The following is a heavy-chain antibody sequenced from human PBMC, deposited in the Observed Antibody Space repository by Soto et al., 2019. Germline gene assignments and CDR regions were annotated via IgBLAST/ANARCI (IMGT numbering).Heavy chain of an antibody. CDR2: IWSGGSNE. CDR1: GFTFSSYG. V-gene: IGHV3-33*01. J-gene: IGHJ4*02. D-gene: IGHD2-2*01. Sequence: QVQLVESGGGVVQPGRSLRLSCAASGFTFSSYGMHWVRQAPGKGLEWVAVIWSGGSNENYADSVKGRFTISRDNSKNMLYLQMSSLSVEDTAVYYCARAPGTSYFDYWGQGSMVTVSS. CDR3: ARAPGTSYFDY.